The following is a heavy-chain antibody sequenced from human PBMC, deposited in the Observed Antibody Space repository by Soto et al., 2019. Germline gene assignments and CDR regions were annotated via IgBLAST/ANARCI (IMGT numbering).Heavy chain of an antibody. CDR3: VKAISARYNSAKAFDI. D-gene: IGHD2-2*02. V-gene: IGHV3-64D*06. J-gene: IGHJ3*02. CDR1: GFSFSSFA. Sequence: GGPLRLSCSASGFSFSSFAMHLVRQAPGKGLEYVSSIINNGGTTYYADSVNGRFTMSRDNSKNTLYLQMSSLREEDTALYYFVKAISARYNSAKAFDIWGQGTMVTV. CDR2: IINNGGTT.